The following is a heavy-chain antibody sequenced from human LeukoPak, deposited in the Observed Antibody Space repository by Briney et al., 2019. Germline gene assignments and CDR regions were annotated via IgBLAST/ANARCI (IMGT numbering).Heavy chain of an antibody. D-gene: IGHD6-19*01. V-gene: IGHV3-23*01. CDR3: ARKVAGAAPFDS. CDR1: GFTFSNYA. Sequence: GESLRLSCAASGFTFSNYAMSWVRQAPGKGLEWVSGISSSGGDTPHADSVKGRFTISRDNSKNTLYLQMNSLRVEDTAIYYCARKVAGAAPFDSWGQGTLVTVSS. CDR2: ISSSGGDT. J-gene: IGHJ4*02.